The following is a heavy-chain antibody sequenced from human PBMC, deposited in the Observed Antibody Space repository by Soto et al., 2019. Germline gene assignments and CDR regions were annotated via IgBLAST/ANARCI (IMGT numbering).Heavy chain of an antibody. CDR1: GGTFSSYT. V-gene: IGHV1-69*02. J-gene: IGHJ2*01. Sequence: QVHLVQSGAEVKKPGSSVKVSCKASGGTFSSYTISWVRQAPGQGLEWMGRIIPILGIANYAQKFQGRVTITADKSTSTAYMELSSLRSEDTAVYYCASGYCSGGSCLDWYFDLWGRGTLVTVSS. D-gene: IGHD2-15*01. CDR3: ASGYCSGGSCLDWYFDL. CDR2: IIPILGIA.